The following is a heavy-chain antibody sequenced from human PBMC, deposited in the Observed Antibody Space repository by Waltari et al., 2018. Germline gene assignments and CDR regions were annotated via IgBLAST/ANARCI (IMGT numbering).Heavy chain of an antibody. V-gene: IGHV4-59*11. D-gene: IGHD1-1*01. Sequence: QVQLQESGPGLVKPSETLSLKCTVSGDSIRNHFWSWIRQPPGRGLEFVGYVSGSGSTKYKPARDSRVSRTVYMSHNQLSREVRSVTPADTAVYYCARAVSTGIQGVIAPGDYWGQGVLVAISS. CDR3: ARAVSTGIQGVIAPGDY. J-gene: IGHJ4*02. CDR2: VSGSGST. CDR1: GDSIRNHF.